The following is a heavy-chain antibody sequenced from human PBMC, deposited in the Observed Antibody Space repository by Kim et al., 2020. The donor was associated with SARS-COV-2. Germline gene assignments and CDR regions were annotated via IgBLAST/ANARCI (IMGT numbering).Heavy chain of an antibody. Sequence: KGRFTISRDNSKNTLYLQRNSLRAEDTAVYYCAKGMGWIFGVVTPGALDYWGQGTLVTVSS. D-gene: IGHD3-3*01. J-gene: IGHJ4*02. V-gene: IGHV3-23*01. CDR3: AKGMGWIFGVVTPGALDY.